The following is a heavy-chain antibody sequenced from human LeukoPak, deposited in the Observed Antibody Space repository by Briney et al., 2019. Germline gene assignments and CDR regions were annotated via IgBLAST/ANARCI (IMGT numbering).Heavy chain of an antibody. J-gene: IGHJ3*02. CDR2: IYYSGST. D-gene: IGHD3-3*01. CDR1: GGSLSSYY. Sequence: SETLSLTCTVSGGSLSSYYWSWIRQPPGKGLEWIGYIYYSGSTNYNPSLKSRVTISVDTSKNQFSLKLSSVTAADTAVYYCARGVRVTIFGVVTQIAFDIWGQGTMVTVSS. V-gene: IGHV4-59*08. CDR3: ARGVRVTIFGVVTQIAFDI.